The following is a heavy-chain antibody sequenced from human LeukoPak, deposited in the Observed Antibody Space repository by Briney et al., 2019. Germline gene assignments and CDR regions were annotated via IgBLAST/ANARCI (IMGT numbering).Heavy chain of an antibody. CDR3: ARDLGGTTVTPGVVDY. D-gene: IGHD4-17*01. V-gene: IGHV3-33*01. CDR1: GLTFSGYG. CDR2: IWSDASNE. Sequence: PGGSLRLSCAASGLTFSGYGMHWVRQAPGQGLEWVAVIWSDASNEYYADSVKGRFTISRDNSKNTLYLQMNSLRAEDTAMYYCARDLGGTTVTPGVVDYWGQGTLVTVSS. J-gene: IGHJ4*02.